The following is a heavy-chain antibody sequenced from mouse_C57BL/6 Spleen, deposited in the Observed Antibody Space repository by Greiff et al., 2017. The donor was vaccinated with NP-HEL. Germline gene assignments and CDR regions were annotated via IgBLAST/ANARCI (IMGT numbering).Heavy chain of an antibody. CDR2: IDPETGGT. J-gene: IGHJ2*01. Sequence: VKLQESGAELVRPGASVTLSCKASGYTFTDYEMHWVKQTPVHGLEWIGAIDPETGGTAYNQKFKGKAILTADKSSSTAYMELRSLTSEDSAVYYCTRGGWDYFDYWGQGTTLTVSS. CDR1: GYTFTDYE. CDR3: TRGGWDYFDY. D-gene: IGHD3-2*02. V-gene: IGHV1-15*01.